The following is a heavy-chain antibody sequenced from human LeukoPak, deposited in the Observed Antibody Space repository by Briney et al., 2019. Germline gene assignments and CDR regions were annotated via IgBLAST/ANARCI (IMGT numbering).Heavy chain of an antibody. CDR3: AREHYYDSSGYPYFDY. Sequence: ASVKVSCKASGYTFTSYGISWVRQAPGQGLEWMGWISAYNGNTNYAQKLQGRVTMTTDTSTSTAYMELRSLRSDDTAVYYCAREHYYDSSGYPYFDYWGQGILVTVSS. J-gene: IGHJ4*02. V-gene: IGHV1-18*01. CDR1: GYTFTSYG. CDR2: ISAYNGNT. D-gene: IGHD3-22*01.